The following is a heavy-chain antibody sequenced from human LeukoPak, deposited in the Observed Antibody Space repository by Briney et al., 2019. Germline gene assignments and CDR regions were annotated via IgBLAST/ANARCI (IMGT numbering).Heavy chain of an antibody. J-gene: IGHJ5*02. D-gene: IGHD2-15*01. CDR2: IIPILGIA. CDR1: GGTFSSYA. Sequence: SVKVSCKASGGTFSSYAISWVRQAPGQGLEWMGRIIPILGIANYAQKFQGRVTITADKSTSTAYMELSSLRSDDTAVYYCARAHCSGGACPNWLDPWGQGTLVTVSS. CDR3: ARAHCSGGACPNWLDP. V-gene: IGHV1-69*04.